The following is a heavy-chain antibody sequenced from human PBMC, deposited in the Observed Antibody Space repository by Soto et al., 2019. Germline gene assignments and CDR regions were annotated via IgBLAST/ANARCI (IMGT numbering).Heavy chain of an antibody. V-gene: IGHV3-73*01. CDR1: GFTFSGSA. Sequence: GGSLRLSCAASGFTFSGSAMHWVRQASGKGLEWVGRIRSKANSYATAYAASVKGRFTISRDDSKNTAYLQMNSLKTEDTAVYYCTRHSSTDQDDFWSGYFFGMDVWGQGTTVTVSS. D-gene: IGHD3-3*01. J-gene: IGHJ6*02. CDR2: IRSKANSYAT. CDR3: TRHSSTDQDDFWSGYFFGMDV.